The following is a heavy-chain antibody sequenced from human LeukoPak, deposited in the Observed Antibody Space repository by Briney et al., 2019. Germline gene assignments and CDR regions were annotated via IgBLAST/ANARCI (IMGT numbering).Heavy chain of an antibody. J-gene: IGHJ4*02. V-gene: IGHV3-30-3*01. CDR2: ISYDGSNK. Sequence: GGSLRLSCAASGFTFSSYAMHWVRQAPGKGLEWVAVISYDGSNKYYADSVKGRFTISRDNSKNTLYLQMNSLRAEDTAVYHCARDQRPYSSSWYSGLFDYWGQGTLVTVSS. CDR3: ARDQRPYSSSWYSGLFDY. CDR1: GFTFSSYA. D-gene: IGHD6-13*01.